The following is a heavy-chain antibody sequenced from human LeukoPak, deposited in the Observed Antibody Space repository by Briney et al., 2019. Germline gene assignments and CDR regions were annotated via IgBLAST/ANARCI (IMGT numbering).Heavy chain of an antibody. V-gene: IGHV1-8*01. CDR1: GYTFTSYD. CDR3: ARGHSGYDSEGYYYYGMDV. CDR2: MNPNSGNT. Sequence: GASVKVSCKASGYTFTSYDINWVRQATGQGLEWMGWMNPNSGNTGYAQKFQGRVTMTRNTSISTAYMELSSLRSEDTAVYYCARGHSGYDSEGYYYYGMDVWGQGTTVTVSS. J-gene: IGHJ6*02. D-gene: IGHD5-12*01.